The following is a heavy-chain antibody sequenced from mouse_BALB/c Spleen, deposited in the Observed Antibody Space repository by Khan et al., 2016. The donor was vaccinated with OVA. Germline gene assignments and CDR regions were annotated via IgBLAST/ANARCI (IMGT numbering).Heavy chain of an antibody. CDR1: GYTFPNYG. V-gene: IGHV9-3-1*01. CDR3: ARKEYGCYVDY. CDR2: IYTYTGEP. J-gene: IGHJ2*01. D-gene: IGHD2-10*02. Sequence: QIQLVQSGPELKKPGETVKISCKASGYTFPNYGMHWVKQAPGKGLKWMGWIYTYTGEPTNADDIKGRIAFNLETTANTAYLQSNNLNNEDTATYFCARKEYGCYVDYWGQGTTLTVSS.